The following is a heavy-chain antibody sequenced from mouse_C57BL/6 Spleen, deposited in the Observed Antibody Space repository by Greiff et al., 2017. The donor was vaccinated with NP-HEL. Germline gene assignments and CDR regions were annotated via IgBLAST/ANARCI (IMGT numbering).Heavy chain of an antibody. J-gene: IGHJ2*01. V-gene: IGHV1-80*01. D-gene: IGHD2-1*01. CDR3: AREDGNYVDDY. CDR1: GYAFSSYW. CDR2: IYPGDGDT. Sequence: VQLVESGAELVKPGASVKISCKASGYAFSSYWMNWVKQRPGKGLEWIGQIYPGDGDTNYNGKFKGKATLTADKSSSTAYMQLSSLTSEDSAVYFCAREDGNYVDDYWGQGTTLTVSS.